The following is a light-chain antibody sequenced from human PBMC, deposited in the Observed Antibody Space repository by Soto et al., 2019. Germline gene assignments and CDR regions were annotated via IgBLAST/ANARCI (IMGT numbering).Light chain of an antibody. CDR3: QSYDTSLSASV. Sequence: QAVVTQPPSVSGAPGQRVTISCTGSRSNIGAGYAVHWYQQLPGTAPKLLIYDNTNRPSGVPDRFSASESGTSACLAITGLQSEDEADYYCQSYDTSLSASVFGGGTKLTVL. J-gene: IGLJ2*01. CDR2: DNT. CDR1: RSNIGAGYA. V-gene: IGLV1-40*01.